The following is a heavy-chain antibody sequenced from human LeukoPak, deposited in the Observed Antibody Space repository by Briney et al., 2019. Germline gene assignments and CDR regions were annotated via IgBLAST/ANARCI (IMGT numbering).Heavy chain of an antibody. CDR1: GFTFSSYS. D-gene: IGHD1-20*01. CDR2: ISSSSSYI. V-gene: IGHV3-21*01. Sequence: GGSLRLSCAASGFTFSSYSMNWVRQAPGKGLEWVSSISSSSSYIYYADSVKGRFTISRDNAKNSLYLQMNSLRAEDTAVYYCARDRLIAGPTLAYFDYWGQGTLVTVS. CDR3: ARDRLIAGPTLAYFDY. J-gene: IGHJ4*02.